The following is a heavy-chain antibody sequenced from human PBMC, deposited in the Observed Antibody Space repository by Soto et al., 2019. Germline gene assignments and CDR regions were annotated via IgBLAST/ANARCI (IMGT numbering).Heavy chain of an antibody. V-gene: IGHV4-30-4*01. CDR3: ARERPDGARLDP. D-gene: IGHD6-6*01. CDR2: IDHSGNT. CDR1: GGPISSGDYY. Sequence: QVQLQESGPGLVKPSQTLSLTCTVAGGPISSGDYYWSWIRQPPGKGLEWIGYIDHSGNTYYNPSRKSRVTISVDTSMNQFSLKLSSVAAADSAVYYCARERPDGARLDPWGQGTLVTVSS. J-gene: IGHJ5*02.